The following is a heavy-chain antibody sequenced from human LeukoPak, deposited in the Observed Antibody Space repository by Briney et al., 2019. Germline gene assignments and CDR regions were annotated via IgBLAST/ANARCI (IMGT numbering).Heavy chain of an antibody. Sequence: PGGSLRLSCAASGFTFSSYWMSWFRGAPGRGREGVANINKDGGEKYYVDSVKGRFTISRDNAKNSLYLQMNSLRADDTAVYYCVKDSPPRYSGSPPAYWGQGTLVTVSS. J-gene: IGHJ4*02. D-gene: IGHD1-26*01. CDR3: VKDSPPRYSGSPPAY. CDR2: INKDGGEK. V-gene: IGHV3-7*03. CDR1: GFTFSSYW.